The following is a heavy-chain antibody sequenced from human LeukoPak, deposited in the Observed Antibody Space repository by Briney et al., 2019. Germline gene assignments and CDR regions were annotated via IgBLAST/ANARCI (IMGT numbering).Heavy chain of an antibody. CDR3: ATEGVLMVYAPYYFDY. CDR2: ISGSASST. J-gene: IGHJ4*02. D-gene: IGHD2-8*01. Sequence: GGSLRLSCAASGFTFSNYAMSWVRQAPGKGLEWVSAISGSASSTYHADSVKGRFTISRDNSKNTLYLQMNSLRAEDTAVYYCATEGVLMVYAPYYFDYWGQGTLVTVSS. V-gene: IGHV3-23*01. CDR1: GFTFSNYA.